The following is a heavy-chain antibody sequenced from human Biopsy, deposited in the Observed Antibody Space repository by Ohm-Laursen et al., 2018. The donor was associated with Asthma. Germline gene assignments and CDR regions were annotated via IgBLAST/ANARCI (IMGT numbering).Heavy chain of an antibody. CDR3: ARGYSGTDRIVYYYSGMEV. V-gene: IGHV1-69*01. CDR1: GDIFSVFG. D-gene: IGHD5-12*01. J-gene: IGHJ6*02. Sequence: GSSVKVSCKSSGDIFSVFGVNWVRQAPGQGLERMGGLIPVLGTADYAPMFEGRVTITADESTSTAYLELTSLRFEDTAVYYCARGYSGTDRIVYYYSGMEVWGQGTTVTVSS. CDR2: LIPVLGTA.